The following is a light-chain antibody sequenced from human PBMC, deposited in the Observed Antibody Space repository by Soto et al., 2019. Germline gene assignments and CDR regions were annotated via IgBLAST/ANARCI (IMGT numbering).Light chain of an antibody. V-gene: IGKV1-33*01. Sequence: DIQMTQSPSSLSASVGDRVTITCQTSQDIANYLNWSRHHPGKAPKLLIYDASNLQTGVPSRFSGSGSRTDFTLTISSLQPEDVATYYCQKFNAVPTFGGGTKVEI. CDR1: QDIANY. CDR3: QKFNAVPT. CDR2: DAS. J-gene: IGKJ4*01.